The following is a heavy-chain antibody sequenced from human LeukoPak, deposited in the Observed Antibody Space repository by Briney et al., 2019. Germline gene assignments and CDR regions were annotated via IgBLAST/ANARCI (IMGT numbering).Heavy chain of an antibody. V-gene: IGHV3-66*01. Sequence: GGSLRLSCAATGLSVSSNFMSWVRQAPGKGLEWVSVIYSGGSTYYADSVKGRFTISRDNSKNTLYLQMNSLRAEDTAVYYCARSSDPERWFAFDIWGQGTMVTVSS. D-gene: IGHD4-23*01. CDR2: IYSGGST. CDR1: GLSVSSNF. CDR3: ARSSDPERWFAFDI. J-gene: IGHJ3*02.